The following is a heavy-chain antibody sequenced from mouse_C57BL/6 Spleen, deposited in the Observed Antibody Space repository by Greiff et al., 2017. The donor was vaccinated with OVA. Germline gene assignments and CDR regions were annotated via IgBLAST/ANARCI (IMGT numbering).Heavy chain of an antibody. Sequence: QVQLQQPGAELVKPGASVKLSCKASGYTFTSYWMQWVKQRPGQGLEWVGEIDPSDSYTNYNQKFKGKATLTVDTSSSTAYMQLSSLTSEDSAVDYCARRITTTGYYFDYWGQGTTLTVSS. J-gene: IGHJ2*01. CDR3: ARRITTTGYYFDY. V-gene: IGHV1-50*01. D-gene: IGHD2-4*01. CDR2: IDPSDSYT. CDR1: GYTFTSYW.